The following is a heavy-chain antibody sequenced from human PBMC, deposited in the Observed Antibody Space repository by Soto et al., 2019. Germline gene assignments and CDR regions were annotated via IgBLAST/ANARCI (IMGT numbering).Heavy chain of an antibody. CDR2: ISASGGGT. D-gene: IGHD3-22*01. Sequence: PGGSLRLSCAASGFTFSSYAMSWVRQAPGKGLEWVSGISASGGGTYYSDSVKGRFTISRDNSKNTMYLQMSSLRAEDTAVYYCAKRFPDDNSAYGIDYRGQGALLTVSS. V-gene: IGHV3-23*01. J-gene: IGHJ4*02. CDR1: GFTFSSYA. CDR3: AKRFPDDNSAYGIDY.